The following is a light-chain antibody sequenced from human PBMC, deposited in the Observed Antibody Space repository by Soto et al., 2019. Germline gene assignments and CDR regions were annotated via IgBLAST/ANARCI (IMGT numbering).Light chain of an antibody. J-gene: IGLJ2*01. CDR3: GTWDSRLRVVV. CDR1: SSNIGNNY. Sequence: QSVLTQPPSVSAAPRRKVTISCSGSSSNIGNNYVSWYHRVPGTAPKLLIYDNNERPSGIPDRFSSSKSGTSATLDITGLQTGDEGDYYCGTWDSRLRVVVFGGGTKVTVL. V-gene: IGLV1-51*01. CDR2: DNN.